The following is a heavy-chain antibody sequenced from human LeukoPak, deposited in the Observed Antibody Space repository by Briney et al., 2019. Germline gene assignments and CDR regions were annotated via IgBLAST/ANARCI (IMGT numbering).Heavy chain of an antibody. D-gene: IGHD3-22*01. CDR3: AKDREMNYYDSSGYCDY. V-gene: IGHV3-23*01. CDR1: GFTFSSCG. CDR2: ISGSGGST. J-gene: IGHJ4*02. Sequence: GGSLRLSCAASGFTFSSCGFNWVRQAPGKGLEWVSVISGSGGSTYYADSVKGRFTISRDNSKNTLYLQMNSLRVEDTAVYYCAKDREMNYYDSSGYCDYWGQGTPVTVSS.